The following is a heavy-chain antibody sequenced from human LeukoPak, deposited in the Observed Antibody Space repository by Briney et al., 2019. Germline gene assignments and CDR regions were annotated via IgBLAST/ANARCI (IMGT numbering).Heavy chain of an antibody. D-gene: IGHD3-10*01. CDR1: GYTFTGYY. CDR3: ARERVDYGSGSYSDY. J-gene: IGHJ4*02. V-gene: IGHV1-69*04. CDR2: IIPILGIA. Sequence: ASVKVSCKASGYTFTGYYMHWVRQAPGQGLEWMGRIIPILGIANYAQKFQGRVTITADKSTSTAYMELSSLRSEDTAVYYCARERVDYGSGSYSDYWGQGTLATVSS.